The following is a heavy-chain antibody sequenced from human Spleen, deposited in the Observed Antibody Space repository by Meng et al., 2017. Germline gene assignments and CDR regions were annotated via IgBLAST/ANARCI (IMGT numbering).Heavy chain of an antibody. CDR3: SRRDYWYNYGMDV. J-gene: IGHJ6*02. CDR2: IYPGDSET. CDR1: GYSFTSYW. Sequence: KVSCKGSGYSFTSYWIGWVRQMPGKGLEWMGIIYPGDSETRYSPSFQGQVTISVDKSISTAYLQWSSLKASDTAMYYCSRRDYWYNYGMDVWGQGTMVTVSS. V-gene: IGHV5-51*01.